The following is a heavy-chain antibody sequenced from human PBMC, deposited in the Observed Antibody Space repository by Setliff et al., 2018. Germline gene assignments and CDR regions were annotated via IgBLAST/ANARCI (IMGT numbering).Heavy chain of an antibody. J-gene: IGHJ5*02. Sequence: PSETLSLTCTVSGGSISSSSYYWGWIRQPPGKGLEWIGTIYYTGNTYYNPSLKSRVTISVDTSKNQFSLNLSSVTAADTAIYYCARVVPLGGTDRWGQGTLVTVSS. D-gene: IGHD1-1*01. V-gene: IGHV4-39*07. CDR2: IYYTGNT. CDR1: GGSISSSSYY. CDR3: ARVVPLGGTDR.